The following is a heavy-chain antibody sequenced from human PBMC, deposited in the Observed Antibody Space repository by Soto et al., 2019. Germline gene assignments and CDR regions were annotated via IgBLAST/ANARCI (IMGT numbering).Heavy chain of an antibody. CDR1: GGTFSSYA. V-gene: IGHV1-69*13. Sequence: SVKVSCKASGGTFSSYAISWVRQAPGQGLEWMGGIIPIFCTANYAQKFQGRVTITADESTSTAYMELSSLRSEDTAVYYCARGGYSYGLDYYYYYGMDVWGQGTTVTVSS. D-gene: IGHD5-18*01. CDR3: ARGGYSYGLDYYYYYGMDV. CDR2: IIPIFCTA. J-gene: IGHJ6*02.